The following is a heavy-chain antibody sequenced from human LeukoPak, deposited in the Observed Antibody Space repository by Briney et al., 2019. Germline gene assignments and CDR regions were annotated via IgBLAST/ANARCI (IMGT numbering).Heavy chain of an antibody. Sequence: SETLSLTCTVSGGSISSYYWSWIRQPAGKGLEWIGRIYTSGSTNYNPSLKSRVTMSVDTSQNQFSLKLSSVTAADTAVYYCATATRRAERIAAKVGNYYYGMDVWGQGTTVTVSS. J-gene: IGHJ6*02. V-gene: IGHV4-4*07. CDR1: GGSISSYY. CDR3: ATATRRAERIAAKVGNYYYGMDV. D-gene: IGHD6-25*01. CDR2: IYTSGST.